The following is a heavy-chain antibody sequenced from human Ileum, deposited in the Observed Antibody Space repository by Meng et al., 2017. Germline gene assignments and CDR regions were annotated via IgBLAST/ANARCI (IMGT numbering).Heavy chain of an antibody. V-gene: IGHV4-34*01. CDR2: INHSGST. CDR3: ARTRRGSSGWYMGY. CDR1: GGSFSGYY. J-gene: IGHJ4*02. Sequence: QVQRTEGGAGLLKPSETLSLTCAVYGGSFSGYYWSWIRQPPGKGLEWIGEINHSGSTNYNPSLKSRVTISVDTSKNQFSLKLSSVTAADTAVYYCARTRRGSSGWYMGYWGQGTLVTVSS. D-gene: IGHD6-19*01.